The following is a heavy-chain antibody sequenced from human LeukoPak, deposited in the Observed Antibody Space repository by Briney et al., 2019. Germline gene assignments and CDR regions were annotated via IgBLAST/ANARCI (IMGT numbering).Heavy chain of an antibody. Sequence: PGGSLRLSCAASGFTFSSYGMRWVRQAPGKGLEWVAVIWYDGSNKYYADSAKGRFTISRDNSKNTLYLQMNSLRAEDTAVYYCARDHSYDFWSGYYIAYYYYYYGMDVWGQGTTVTVSS. CDR1: GFTFSSYG. CDR2: IWYDGSNK. D-gene: IGHD3-3*01. V-gene: IGHV3-33*01. J-gene: IGHJ6*02. CDR3: ARDHSYDFWSGYYIAYYYYYYGMDV.